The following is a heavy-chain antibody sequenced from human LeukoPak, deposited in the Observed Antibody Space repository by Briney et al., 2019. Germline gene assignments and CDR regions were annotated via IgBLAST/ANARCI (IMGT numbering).Heavy chain of an antibody. D-gene: IGHD2-2*01. CDR1: GGSISSSSYH. CDR3: ARDRCSSTSCPFDY. CDR2: IYYSGST. Sequence: SETLSLTCTVSGGSISSSSYHWGWIRQPPGKGLEWIGSIYYSGSTNYSPSLKSRVTMSVDTSKNQFSLNLRSVTAADTAVYYCARDRCSSTSCPFDYWGQGTLVTVSS. V-gene: IGHV4-39*07. J-gene: IGHJ4*02.